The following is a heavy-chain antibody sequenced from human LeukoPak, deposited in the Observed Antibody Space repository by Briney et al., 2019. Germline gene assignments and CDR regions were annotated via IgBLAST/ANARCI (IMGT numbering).Heavy chain of an antibody. J-gene: IGHJ4*02. Sequence: ASVKVSCKASGCTFTSYYMHWVRQAPGQGLEWMGIINPGGGSTSYAQKFPGRVTMTRDMSTSTVYMELSSLRSEDTAVYYCARGGGPSSGYYYFDYWGQGTLVTVSS. V-gene: IGHV1-46*01. CDR2: INPGGGST. D-gene: IGHD3-22*01. CDR1: GCTFTSYY. CDR3: ARGGGPSSGYYYFDY.